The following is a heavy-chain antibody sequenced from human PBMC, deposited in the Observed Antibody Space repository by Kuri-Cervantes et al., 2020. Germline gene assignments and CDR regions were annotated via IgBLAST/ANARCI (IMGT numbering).Heavy chain of an antibody. D-gene: IGHD6-19*01. Sequence: LSLTCAASGFTFSSYAMHWVRQAPGKGLEWVAVISYEGSNKYYADSGKCRFTISRDNSKNTLYLQMNSLRAEDTAVYYCARVPIPVIIAVAGTELYGMDVWGQGTTVTVSS. CDR2: ISYEGSNK. J-gene: IGHJ6*02. V-gene: IGHV3-30-3*01. CDR3: ARVPIPVIIAVAGTELYGMDV. CDR1: GFTFSSYA.